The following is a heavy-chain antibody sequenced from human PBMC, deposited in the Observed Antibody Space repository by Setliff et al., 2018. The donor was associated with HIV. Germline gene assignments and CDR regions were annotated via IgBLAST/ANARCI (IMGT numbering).Heavy chain of an antibody. CDR2: IKQDGSEK. D-gene: IGHD3-22*01. J-gene: IGHJ3*02. CDR1: GFTVSSDY. V-gene: IGHV3-7*01. CDR3: SRVARTYYYESSGYGDAFDI. Sequence: GGSLRLSCAASGFTVSSDYMNWVRQAPGKGLEWVANIKQDGSEKYYVDAVKGRFTISRDNAKNSLYLQMNSLGAEDTAVYYCSRVARTYYYESSGYGDAFDIWGQGTMVTVSS.